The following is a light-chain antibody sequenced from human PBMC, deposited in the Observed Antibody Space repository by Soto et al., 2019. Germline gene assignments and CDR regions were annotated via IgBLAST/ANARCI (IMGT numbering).Light chain of an antibody. Sequence: QSALTQSSSASASLGSSVKLTCTLSSGHSSYIIAWHQQQPGKAPRSLMKLEGSGSYNKGSGVPDRFSGSSSGADRYLTISNLQFEDEADYYCETWDSNTRVFGGGTKLTVL. V-gene: IGLV4-60*02. CDR1: SGHSSYI. CDR2: LEGSGSY. CDR3: ETWDSNTRV. J-gene: IGLJ3*02.